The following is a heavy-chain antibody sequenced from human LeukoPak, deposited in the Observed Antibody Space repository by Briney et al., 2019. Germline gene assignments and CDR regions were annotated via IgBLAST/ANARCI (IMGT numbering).Heavy chain of an antibody. V-gene: IGHV4-4*07. J-gene: IGHJ4*02. Sequence: SETLSLTCGVSGASIKDCYWNWIRQPAGKGLEWVGRIYSSGSAKYNPSLKSRVSMSVDTSRNQFSLTLTSATATDTAVYYCASANYGEKKIDSWGQGILVTVSS. CDR2: IYSSGSA. CDR1: GASIKDCY. D-gene: IGHD4-17*01. CDR3: ASANYGEKKIDS.